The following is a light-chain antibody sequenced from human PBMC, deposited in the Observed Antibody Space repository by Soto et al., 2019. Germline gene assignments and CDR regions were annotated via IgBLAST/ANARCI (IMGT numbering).Light chain of an antibody. Sequence: EIVLTQSPDTLSLSPGERVTLSCRATQSVPKSYLAWFQQKPGQAPRLLIHGASYRATGTPDRFSGSGSGTAFTLTISRLEPEDFAVYYCQQYGATAGTFGQGTKLDIK. CDR2: GAS. V-gene: IGKV3-20*01. CDR3: QQYGATAGT. J-gene: IGKJ1*01. CDR1: QSVPKSY.